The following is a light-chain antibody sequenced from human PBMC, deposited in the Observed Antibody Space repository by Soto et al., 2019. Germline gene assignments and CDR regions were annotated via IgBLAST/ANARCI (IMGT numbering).Light chain of an antibody. CDR3: QQAYSFPLT. CDR1: QGLGVW. Sequence: DIQMTQSPSSVSASVGDRVTITCRASQGLGVWLGWYQQKPGKAPQLLIFGASGLQTGVPSRFSGSGSVTDYTLTISSLQPEDFATYYCQQAYSFPLTFGGGTKVDIK. J-gene: IGKJ4*01. CDR2: GAS. V-gene: IGKV1-12*01.